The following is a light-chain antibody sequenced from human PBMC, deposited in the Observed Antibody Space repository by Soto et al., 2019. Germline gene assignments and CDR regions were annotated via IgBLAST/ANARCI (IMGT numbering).Light chain of an antibody. V-gene: IGLV2-14*01. Sequence: LTQPASVSGSPGQSITISCTGTSSDVGGYIYVSWYQQHPGKAPKLMIYDVTSRPSGVSYRFSGSKSGNTAPLTISGLQAEDEADYYCSSYTSSSSYVFGTGTKVTVL. CDR2: DVT. CDR3: SSYTSSSSYV. J-gene: IGLJ1*01. CDR1: SSDVGGYIY.